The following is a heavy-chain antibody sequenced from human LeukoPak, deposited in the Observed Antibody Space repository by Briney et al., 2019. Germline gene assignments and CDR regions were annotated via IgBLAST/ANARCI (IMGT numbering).Heavy chain of an antibody. CDR2: ISGYNGNT. D-gene: IGHD3-10*01. J-gene: IGHJ6*02. V-gene: IGHV1-18*01. Sequence: GASVKVSCKASGGTFSSYAISWVRQAPGQGLEWMGWISGYNGNTNYAQKVQGRVTMTTDTSTSTAYMELRSLRSDDTAVYYCARDEMLNRAYVSGSYDFDYYGMDVWGQGTTVTVSS. CDR1: GGTFSSYA. CDR3: ARDEMLNRAYVSGSYDFDYYGMDV.